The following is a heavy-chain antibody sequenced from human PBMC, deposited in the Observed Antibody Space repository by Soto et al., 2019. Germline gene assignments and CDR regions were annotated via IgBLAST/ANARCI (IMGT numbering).Heavy chain of an antibody. CDR2: IYTSGST. J-gene: IGHJ6*02. Sequence: SETLSLSWTVSGGSISSYYWSWIRQPAGKGLEWMGRIYTSGSTNYNPSLKSRVTMSVDTSKNQFSLKLSSVTAADTAVYYCARGGPYYDFWSGSRNYYYGMDVWGQGTTVTVSS. D-gene: IGHD3-3*01. CDR1: GGSISSYY. V-gene: IGHV4-4*07. CDR3: ARGGPYYDFWSGSRNYYYGMDV.